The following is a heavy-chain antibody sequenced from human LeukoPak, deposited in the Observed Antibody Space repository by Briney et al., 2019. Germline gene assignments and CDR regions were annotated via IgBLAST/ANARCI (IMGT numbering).Heavy chain of an antibody. CDR3: ARHIDYGNYNNWFDP. J-gene: IGHJ5*02. CDR1: GCSFTTYW. V-gene: IGHV5-51*01. Sequence: PGESLKISCKTSGCSFTTYWIGWVRQMPGKGLEGMGIIHPGDSNTKYSPSFQGQVTISADKSITTAYLQWSSLMASDTAMYYCARHIDYGNYNNWFDPWGQGTLVTVSS. D-gene: IGHD4-11*01. CDR2: IHPGDSNT.